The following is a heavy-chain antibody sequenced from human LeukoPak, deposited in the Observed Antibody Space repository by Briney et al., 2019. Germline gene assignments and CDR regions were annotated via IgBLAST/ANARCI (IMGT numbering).Heavy chain of an antibody. CDR2: INGGGGST. CDR1: GFTFSSYA. J-gene: IGHJ4*02. CDR3: AKIGANVGF. V-gene: IGHV3-23*01. Sequence: AGSLRLSCAASGFTFSSYAMSWVRQAPGKGLDWVSSINGGGGSTYYADSVKGRFTISRDNSKNTLYLQMNSLRAEDTAVYYCAKIGANVGFWGQGTLVTVSS. D-gene: IGHD4/OR15-4a*01.